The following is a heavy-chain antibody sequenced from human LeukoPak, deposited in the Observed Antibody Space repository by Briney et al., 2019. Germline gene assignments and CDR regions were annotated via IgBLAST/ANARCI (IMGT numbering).Heavy chain of an antibody. Sequence: GGSLRLSCAASGFTFSSYEMNWVRQAPGKGLEWVSYINSSGSTIYYADSVKGRFTISRDNAKNSLYLQMNSLRAEDTAVYYCAELGITMIGGVWGKGTTVTISS. CDR2: INSSGSTI. CDR3: AELGITMIGGV. V-gene: IGHV3-48*03. D-gene: IGHD3-10*02. CDR1: GFTFSSYE. J-gene: IGHJ6*04.